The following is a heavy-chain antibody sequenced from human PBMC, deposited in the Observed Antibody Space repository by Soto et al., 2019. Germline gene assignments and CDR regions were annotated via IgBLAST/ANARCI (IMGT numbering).Heavy chain of an antibody. CDR2: ISGYNSIT. D-gene: IGHD6-13*01. Sequence: QVQLVQSGAEVKKPGASVKVSCEASGYTFSSYGISWVRQAPGQGFEWMGWISGYNSITRYAQKFQGRVTMTTDTSTSTAYMELRSLSSDDTGVYYCARAFGSTDYWGQGTLVTVSS. CDR1: GYTFSSYG. CDR3: ARAFGSTDY. V-gene: IGHV1-18*01. J-gene: IGHJ4*02.